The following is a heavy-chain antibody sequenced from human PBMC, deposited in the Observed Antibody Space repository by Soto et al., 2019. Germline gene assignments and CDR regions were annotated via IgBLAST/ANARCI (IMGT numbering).Heavy chain of an antibody. D-gene: IGHD4-17*01. V-gene: IGHV3-23*01. J-gene: IGHJ4*02. CDR2: INSGGRT. Sequence: EVQLLESGGGLVQPGGSLRLSCAASGFTFNSYTMNWVRQAPGKGLEWVSGINSGGRTYYADSVKGRFTISRDDSKNTRYLQIISLRAEDTAVYYCAKDLRPDGVWDFDYWGQGTLVTVSS. CDR1: GFTFNSYT. CDR3: AKDLRPDGVWDFDY.